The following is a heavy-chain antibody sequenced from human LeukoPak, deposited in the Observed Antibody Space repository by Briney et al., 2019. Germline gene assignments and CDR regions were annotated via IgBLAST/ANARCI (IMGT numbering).Heavy chain of an antibody. CDR3: ARLRVAYYYGSGSSSTFDP. D-gene: IGHD3-10*01. J-gene: IGHJ5*02. Sequence: GESLKISCKGSGYSFTSHWIGWVRQMPGKGLEWKGIIYPGDSDTRYSPSFQGQVTISADKSISTAYLQWSSLKASDTAMYYCARLRVAYYYGSGSSSTFDPWGQGTLVTVSS. CDR1: GYSFTSHW. CDR2: IYPGDSDT. V-gene: IGHV5-51*01.